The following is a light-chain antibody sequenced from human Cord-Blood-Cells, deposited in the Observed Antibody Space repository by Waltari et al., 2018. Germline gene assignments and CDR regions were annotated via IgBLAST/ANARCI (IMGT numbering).Light chain of an antibody. Sequence: IVLTQSLSPLSLSPGERATLSCRASQSVSSYLAWYQQKPGQAPSLLIYDASNRATGIPARFSGSGSGTDFNLTISSLEPEDFAVYYCQQRSNWHPALTFGGGTKVEIK. CDR2: DAS. CDR1: QSVSSY. V-gene: IGKV3-11*01. CDR3: QQRSNWHPALT. J-gene: IGKJ4*01.